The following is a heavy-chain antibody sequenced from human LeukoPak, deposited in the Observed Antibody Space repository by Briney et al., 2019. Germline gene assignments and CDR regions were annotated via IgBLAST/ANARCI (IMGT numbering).Heavy chain of an antibody. J-gene: IGHJ4*02. D-gene: IGHD2-2*01. V-gene: IGHV3-48*04. CDR3: ARVYCGSTSCYFLDY. CDR1: GYTFSSHS. CDR2: ISRDSAII. Sequence: GGSLRLSCAASGYTFSSHSMNWVRQAPGKGLEWVSYISRDSAIIYYADSVKGRFTISRDSAKNSLYLKMNSLRAEDTAVYYCARVYCGSTSCYFLDYWGQGTLVTVSS.